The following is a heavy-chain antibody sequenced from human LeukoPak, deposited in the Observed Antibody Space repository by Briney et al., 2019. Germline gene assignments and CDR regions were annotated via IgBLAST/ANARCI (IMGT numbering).Heavy chain of an antibody. CDR3: AKDMRYCTNGVCYTSDYYYGMDV. V-gene: IGHV3-9*01. J-gene: IGHJ6*02. Sequence: GRSLRLSCAASGFTFDDYAMHWVRQAPGKGLEWVSGISWNSGSMGYADSVKGRFTISRDNAKNSLYLQMNSLRAEDTALYYCAKDMRYCTNGVCYTSDYYYGMDVWGQGTTVTVSS. D-gene: IGHD2-8*01. CDR2: ISWNSGSM. CDR1: GFTFDDYA.